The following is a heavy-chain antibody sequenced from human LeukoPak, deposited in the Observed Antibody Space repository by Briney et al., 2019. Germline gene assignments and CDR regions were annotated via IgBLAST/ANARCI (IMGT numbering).Heavy chain of an antibody. Sequence: GGSLRLSCAASGFTFSSYSMNWVRQAPGTGLEWVSSITPTSSHVYYADSVKGRFTISRDNAKNSLYLQMNSLRAEDTALYYCAKGQGYCSSTSCYFDYWGQGTLVTVSS. J-gene: IGHJ4*02. CDR2: ITPTSSHV. D-gene: IGHD2-2*01. V-gene: IGHV3-21*04. CDR1: GFTFSSYS. CDR3: AKGQGYCSSTSCYFDY.